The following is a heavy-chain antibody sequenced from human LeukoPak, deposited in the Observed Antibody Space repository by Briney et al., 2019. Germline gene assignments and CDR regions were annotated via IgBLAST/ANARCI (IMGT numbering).Heavy chain of an antibody. Sequence: AASVKVSCTASGYTFTSYYMHWVRQAPGQGLEWMGIINPSGGSTSYAQKFQGRVTMTRDTSTSTVYMELSSLRSEDTAVYYCARDRRVLRYFDWLSPNWFDPWGQGTLVTVSS. CDR1: GYTFTSYY. CDR3: ARDRRVLRYFDWLSPNWFDP. V-gene: IGHV1-46*01. J-gene: IGHJ5*02. D-gene: IGHD3-9*01. CDR2: INPSGGST.